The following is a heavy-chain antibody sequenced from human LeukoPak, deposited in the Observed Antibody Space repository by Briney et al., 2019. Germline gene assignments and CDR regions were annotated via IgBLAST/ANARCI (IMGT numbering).Heavy chain of an antibody. CDR3: ARDLVLVETPGDDFVY. D-gene: IGHD2-8*02. CDR2: IDPHGGRI. Sequence: GGSLRLSCTASGFTLSNDWMHWGRHGQGVGVGWVSHIDPHGGRIRYAASMRGRFTTSRDNAKNTLYLQMNSLRVDDTAVYYCARDLVLVETPGDDFVYWGQGTLVTVSS. CDR1: GFTLSNDW. J-gene: IGHJ4*02. V-gene: IGHV3-74*01.